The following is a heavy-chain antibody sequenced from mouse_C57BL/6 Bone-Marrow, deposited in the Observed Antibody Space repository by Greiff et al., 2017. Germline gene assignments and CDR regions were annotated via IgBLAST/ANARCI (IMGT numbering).Heavy chain of an antibody. D-gene: IGHD1-1*01. J-gene: IGHJ2*01. Sequence: VQLQQSGAELVKPGASVKLSCTASGFNINDYYMHWVKQRTEQGLEWIGRIDPEDGETKYASKFQGKATIPADTSTNTAYLQLSSLTSEDTAVYYCARGYCSSQNYFDYWGQGTTLTVSS. V-gene: IGHV14-2*01. CDR2: IDPEDGET. CDR3: ARGYCSSQNYFDY. CDR1: GFNINDYY.